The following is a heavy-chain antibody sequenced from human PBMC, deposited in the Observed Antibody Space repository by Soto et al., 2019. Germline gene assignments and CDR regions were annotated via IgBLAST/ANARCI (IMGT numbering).Heavy chain of an antibody. CDR3: ARGARNYYSFDC. CDR2: INGDGSST. D-gene: IGHD1-7*01. V-gene: IGHV3-74*01. J-gene: IGHJ4*02. Sequence: GGSLRLSCVASGFTFSNYWIHWVRQAPGKGLVWVSRINGDGSSTNYADSVKGQFTISRDNAKNTVYLQMNSLRVEDTAVYYCARGARNYYSFDCWGQGPLVTVSS. CDR1: GFTFSNYW.